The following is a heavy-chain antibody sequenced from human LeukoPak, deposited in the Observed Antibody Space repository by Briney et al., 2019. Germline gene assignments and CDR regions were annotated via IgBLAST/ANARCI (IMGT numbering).Heavy chain of an antibody. CDR2: ISAYNGNT. Sequence: ASVKVSCKASGYTSTSYGISWVRQAPGQGLEWMGWISAYNGNTNYAQKLQGRVTMTTDTSTSTAYMELRSLRSDDTAVYYCARELTMVRGVTLLGDAFDIWGQGTMVTVSS. J-gene: IGHJ3*02. CDR1: GYTSTSYG. CDR3: ARELTMVRGVTLLGDAFDI. D-gene: IGHD3-10*01. V-gene: IGHV1-18*04.